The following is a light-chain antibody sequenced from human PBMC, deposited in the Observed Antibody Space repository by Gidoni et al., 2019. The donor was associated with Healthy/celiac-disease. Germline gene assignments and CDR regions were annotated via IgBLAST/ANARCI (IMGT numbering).Light chain of an antibody. V-gene: IGKV3-20*01. CDR1: QSVSSNY. J-gene: IGKJ1*01. CDR2: GAS. CDR3: QHYSSSPPGWT. Sequence: EIVLTQSPGTLSLSPGERATLSCRASQSVSSNYLAWYQQKPGQAPRLLIYGASSRAAGIPDRFSGSGSGTDLTLTISRLEPEDFAVYYCQHYSSSPPGWTFXQXTMVDLK.